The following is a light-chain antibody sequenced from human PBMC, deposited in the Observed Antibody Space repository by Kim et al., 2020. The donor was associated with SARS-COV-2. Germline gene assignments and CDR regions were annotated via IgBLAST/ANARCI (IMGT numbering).Light chain of an antibody. CDR1: ALPTQY. CDR3: QSADSVGTYRV. J-gene: IGLJ3*02. Sequence: SPGQTARITCSGAALPTQYASWYQRKPGQAPVLMIFKDSERPSGIPERFSGSSSGTTATLTISSAQADDEADYFCQSADSVGTYRVFGGGTQLTVL. CDR2: KDS. V-gene: IGLV3-25*03.